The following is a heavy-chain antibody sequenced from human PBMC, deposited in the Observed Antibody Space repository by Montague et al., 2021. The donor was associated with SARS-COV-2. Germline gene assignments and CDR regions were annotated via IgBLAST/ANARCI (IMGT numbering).Heavy chain of an antibody. D-gene: IGHD3-10*01. CDR1: GFTFSSYA. V-gene: IGHV3-30-3*01. CDR2: ISYDGSNK. CDR3: AGGLLWFGEFGY. J-gene: IGHJ4*02. Sequence: SLRLSCAASGFTFSSYAMHWVRQAPGKGLGWVAVISYDGSNKYYADSVKGRFTISRDNSKNTLYLQMNSLRAEDTAVYYCAGGLLWFGEFGYWGQGTLVTVSS.